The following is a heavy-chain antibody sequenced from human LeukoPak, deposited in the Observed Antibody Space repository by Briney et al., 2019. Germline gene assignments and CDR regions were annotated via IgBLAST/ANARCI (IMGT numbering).Heavy chain of an antibody. Sequence: SETLSLTCAVSGGSFSNYYWSWIRQPPGKGLEWIGEINHSGSTNYNPSLKSQVTISVDTSKNQFSLKLTSVTAADTAVYYCARGRKFITYYYDSSGYYYSYWGQGTLVTVSS. CDR3: ARGRKFITYYYDSSGYYYSY. V-gene: IGHV4-34*01. J-gene: IGHJ4*02. D-gene: IGHD3-22*01. CDR2: INHSGST. CDR1: GGSFSNYY.